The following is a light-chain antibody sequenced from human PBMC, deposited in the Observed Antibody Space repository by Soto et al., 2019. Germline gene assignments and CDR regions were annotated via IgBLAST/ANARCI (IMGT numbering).Light chain of an antibody. J-gene: IGKJ5*01. CDR3: QQYNDWPLFT. CDR1: QSGSSY. CDR2: GAS. V-gene: IGKV3-15*01. Sequence: EIVRTKSPATLSVSPGETATLSCRASQSGSSYLAWYQQKPGQAPRLLIYGASTRATGIPARFSGSGSGTEFTLTISGPPSEDFAVYSCQQYNDWPLFTFGQGTRLEIK.